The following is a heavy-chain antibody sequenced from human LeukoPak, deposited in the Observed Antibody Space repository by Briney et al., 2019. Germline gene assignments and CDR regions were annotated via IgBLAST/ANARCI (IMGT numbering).Heavy chain of an antibody. CDR1: GGSISGYY. V-gene: IGHV4-59*01. CDR2: IYYSGST. J-gene: IGHJ4*02. D-gene: IGHD2-2*01. Sequence: SETLSLTCTVSGGSISGYYWSWIRQPPGKGLEWIGYIYYSGSTNYNPSLKSRVTISVDTSKNQFSLKLSSVTAADTAVYYCASSGSRYCSSTSCYEVDYWGQGTLVTVSS. CDR3: ASSGSRYCSSTSCYEVDY.